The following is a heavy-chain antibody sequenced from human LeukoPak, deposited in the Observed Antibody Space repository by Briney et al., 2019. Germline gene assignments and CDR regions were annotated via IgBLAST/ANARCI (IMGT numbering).Heavy chain of an antibody. CDR3: ARVYDRGGHYPIDY. D-gene: IGHD3-22*01. J-gene: IGHJ4*02. CDR2: MNPNSDNT. CDR1: GYTFTSYD. Sequence: ASVKVSCKASGYTFTSYDINWVRQATGQGLEWMGWMNPNSDNTGYARKFQGRVTITSNTYISTAYLELSSLRSEETDVYCCARVYDRGGHYPIDYWGQGTLVSVPS. V-gene: IGHV1-8*01.